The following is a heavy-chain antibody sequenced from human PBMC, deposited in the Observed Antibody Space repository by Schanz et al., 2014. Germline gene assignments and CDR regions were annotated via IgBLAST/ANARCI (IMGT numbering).Heavy chain of an antibody. J-gene: IGHJ4*02. CDR1: GFTFSSYA. CDR2: ISASGGST. CDR3: AKDPSHGDYDYYFDY. Sequence: EADLVESGGGLIQPGGSLRLSCAASGFTFSSYAMSWVRQAPGKGLEWVSTISASGGSTYYADSVKGRFTISRDNSKNTLYLQMNSLRAEDTAVYYCAKDPSHGDYDYYFDYWGQGTLVTVSS. V-gene: IGHV3-23*04. D-gene: IGHD3-22*01.